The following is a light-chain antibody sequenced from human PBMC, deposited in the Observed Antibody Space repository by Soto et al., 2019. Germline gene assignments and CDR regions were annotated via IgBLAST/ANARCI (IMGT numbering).Light chain of an antibody. Sequence: EVVLAQSPGTLSLSPGQRATLSCRASQSVDSNLAWYQQRPGQPPRLLISGASTRASGVPVRFSGSGSGTYFTLTISRLEPEDFALYFCQQYGASPITSAQGAQLQIK. J-gene: IGKJ5*01. V-gene: IGKV3-20*01. CDR1: QSVDSN. CDR2: GAS. CDR3: QQYGASPIT.